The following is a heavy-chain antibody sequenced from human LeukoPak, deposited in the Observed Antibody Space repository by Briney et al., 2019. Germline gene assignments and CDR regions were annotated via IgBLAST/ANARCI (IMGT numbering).Heavy chain of an antibody. D-gene: IGHD3-3*01. CDR2: IKQDGSEK. J-gene: IGHJ4*02. V-gene: IGHV3-7*01. CDR3: ARDGGRNNDY. Sequence: GGSLRLSCAASEFTFSSYWISWVRQAPGKGLEWVANIKQDGSEKYYVDSVKGRFTISRDNAKNSLYLQMNSLRAEDTAVYYCARDGGRNNDYWGQGTLVTVSS. CDR1: EFTFSSYW.